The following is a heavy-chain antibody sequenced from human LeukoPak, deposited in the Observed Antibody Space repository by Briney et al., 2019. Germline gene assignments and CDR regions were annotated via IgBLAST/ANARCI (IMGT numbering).Heavy chain of an antibody. CDR2: IYYSGST. V-gene: IGHV4-61*05. J-gene: IGHJ6*03. D-gene: IGHD3-10*01. Sequence: SETLSLTCTVSGGSISSSSYYWGWIRQPPGKGLEWIGYIYYSGSTNYNPSLKSRVTISVDTSKNQFSLKLSSVTAADTAVYYCARVWFGELSIPHYYYYMDVWGKGTTVTVSS. CDR3: ARVWFGELSIPHYYYYMDV. CDR1: GGSISSSSYY.